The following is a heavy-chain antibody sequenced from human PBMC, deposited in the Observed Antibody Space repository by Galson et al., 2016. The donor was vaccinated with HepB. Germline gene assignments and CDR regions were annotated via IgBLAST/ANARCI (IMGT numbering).Heavy chain of an antibody. Sequence: SSVTFITYAMTWVRQAPGKGLEWVSLVSHSGASKYYADSVKGRITISRDNSKNTLYLQMNSLRADDTAVYYCAKLPDYGGNSHIDYWGQGTLVTVSS. V-gene: IGHV3-23*01. CDR1: SVTFITYA. J-gene: IGHJ4*02. CDR3: AKLPDYGGNSHIDY. D-gene: IGHD4-23*01. CDR2: VSHSGASK.